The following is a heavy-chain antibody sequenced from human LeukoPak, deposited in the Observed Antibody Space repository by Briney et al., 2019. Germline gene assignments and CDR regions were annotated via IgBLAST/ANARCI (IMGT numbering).Heavy chain of an antibody. CDR3: ARVNGVGYFDFWDY. J-gene: IGHJ4*02. D-gene: IGHD3/OR15-3a*01. CDR2: INHSGST. CDR1: GGSFSGYY. V-gene: IGHV4-34*01. Sequence: SETLSLTCAVYGGSFSGYYWSWIRQPPGKGLEWIGEINHSGSTNYNPSLKSRVTISVDTSKNQFSLKLSSVTAADTAVYYCARVNGVGYFDFWDYWGQGALVTVSS.